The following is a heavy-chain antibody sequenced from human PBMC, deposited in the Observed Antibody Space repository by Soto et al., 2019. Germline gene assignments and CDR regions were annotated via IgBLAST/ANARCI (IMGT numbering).Heavy chain of an antibody. CDR3: AKDARDTGGNSGIDY. Sequence: EVQLLESGGDLVQPGGSLRLSCVASEFTFNSYAMSWVRQAPGMVLEWVSSIIGSGAITYYADSVKGRFTISRDNSKSTLYLQMNSLRVEDTALYYCAKDARDTGGNSGIDYWGQGTLVTVSS. CDR2: IIGSGAIT. D-gene: IGHD2-21*02. J-gene: IGHJ4*02. V-gene: IGHV3-23*01. CDR1: EFTFNSYA.